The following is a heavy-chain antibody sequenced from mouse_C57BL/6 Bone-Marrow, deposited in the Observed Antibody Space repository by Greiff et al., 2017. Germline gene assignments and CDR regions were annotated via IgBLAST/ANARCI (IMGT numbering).Heavy chain of an antibody. CDR2: INTGSGGT. V-gene: IGHV1-54*01. D-gene: IGHD1-1*01. Sequence: QVQLQQSGAELVRPGTSVKVSCKASGYAFTNYVIEWVQQRPGQGLEWIGVINTGSGGTNYNETFKGQATLTADKSSSTAYMQLSILTSDDSAVYFCAGGYYCSSSYYYAMEYWGQGTSVTVSS. CDR1: GYAFTNYV. CDR3: AGGYYCSSSYYYAMEY. J-gene: IGHJ4*01.